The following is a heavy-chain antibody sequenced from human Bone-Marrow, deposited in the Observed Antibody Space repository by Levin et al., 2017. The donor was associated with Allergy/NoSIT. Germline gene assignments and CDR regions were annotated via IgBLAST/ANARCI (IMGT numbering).Heavy chain of an antibody. V-gene: IGHV3-53*01. J-gene: IGHJ6*02. CDR1: GFTVGNNY. Sequence: GGSLRLSCAASGFTVGNNYMSWVRQAPGKGLEWVSLIYSGGTTYYADSVKGRFTISRDSYKNTLYLQMNNLRVDDTAVYYCAKRGPSQDGIEVWGQGTTVAVSS. CDR2: IYSGGTT. D-gene: IGHD1-1*01. CDR3: AKRGPSQDGIEV.